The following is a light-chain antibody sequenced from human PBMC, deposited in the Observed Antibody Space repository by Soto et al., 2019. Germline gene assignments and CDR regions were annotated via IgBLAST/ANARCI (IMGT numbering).Light chain of an antibody. CDR2: DTS. J-gene: IGKJ1*01. CDR1: QSVTSNY. Sequence: EIVLTQSPVTLSLSPGERATLSCRASQSVTSNYLAWYQQKPGRAPGLLIYDTSTRASGVPDRFSGSGSGTEFTLTISRLEPEDFAVYYCQQYGTSPQTFGQGTKVDIK. CDR3: QQYGTSPQT. V-gene: IGKV3-20*01.